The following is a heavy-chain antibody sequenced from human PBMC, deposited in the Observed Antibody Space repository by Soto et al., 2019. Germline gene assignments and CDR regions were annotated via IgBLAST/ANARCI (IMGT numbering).Heavy chain of an antibody. Sequence: GSGPTLVNPTQTLTLTCTFSGFSLSTSGMCVSWIRQPPGKALEWLALIDWDDDKYYSTSLKTRLTISKDTSKHQVVLTMTNMDPVDTATYYCARIPTYYDILTGYRYYYGMDVSGQGTTVTVSS. CDR1: GFSLSTSGMC. V-gene: IGHV2-70*01. CDR2: IDWDDDK. J-gene: IGHJ6*02. D-gene: IGHD3-9*01. CDR3: ARIPTYYDILTGYRYYYGMDV.